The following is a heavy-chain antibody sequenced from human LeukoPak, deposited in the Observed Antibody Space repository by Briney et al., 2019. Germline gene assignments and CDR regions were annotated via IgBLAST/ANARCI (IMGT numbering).Heavy chain of an antibody. CDR3: ARAEGPVYSSSSYFDY. CDR2: INPNSGGT. V-gene: IGHV1-2*04. Sequence: ASVKVSCKASGYTFTGYYMHWVRQAPGQGLEWMGWINPNSGGTNYAQKFQGWVTISVDTSKNQFSLKLSSVTAADTAVYYCARAEGPVYSSSSYFDYWGQGTLVTVSS. J-gene: IGHJ4*02. D-gene: IGHD6-6*01. CDR1: GYTFTGYY.